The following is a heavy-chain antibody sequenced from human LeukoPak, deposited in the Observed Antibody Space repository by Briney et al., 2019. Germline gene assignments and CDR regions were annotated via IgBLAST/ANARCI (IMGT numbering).Heavy chain of an antibody. V-gene: IGHV4-38-2*01. CDR1: GYSISSGYY. J-gene: IGHJ4*02. D-gene: IGHD4-17*01. CDR2: IYHSGST. CDR3: ARHENALDYGDPGAFDY. Sequence: SETLSLTCAVSGYSISSGYYWGWIRQPPGKGLEWIGSIYHSGSTYYNPSLKSRVTISVDTSKNQFSLKLSSVTAADTAVYHCARHENALDYGDPGAFDYWGQGTLVTVSS.